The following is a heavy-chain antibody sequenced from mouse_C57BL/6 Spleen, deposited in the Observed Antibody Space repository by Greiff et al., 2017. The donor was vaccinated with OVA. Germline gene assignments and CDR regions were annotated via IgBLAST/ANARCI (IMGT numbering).Heavy chain of an antibody. CDR1: GYTFTDYN. Sequence: EVQLQQSGPELVKPGASVKIPCKASGYTFTDYNMDWVKQSHGKSLEWIGDINPNNGGTIYNQKFKGKATLTVDKSSSTAYMELRSLTSEDTAVYYCARNDYYGSSYWYFDVWGTGTTVTVFS. J-gene: IGHJ1*03. D-gene: IGHD1-1*01. CDR3: ARNDYYGSSYWYFDV. V-gene: IGHV1-18*01. CDR2: INPNNGGT.